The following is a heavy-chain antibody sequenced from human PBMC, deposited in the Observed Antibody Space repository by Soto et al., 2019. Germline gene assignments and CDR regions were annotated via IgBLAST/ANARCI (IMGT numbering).Heavy chain of an antibody. J-gene: IGHJ6*02. CDR2: ISGSGGST. CDR1: GFTFSSYA. CDR3: AKGGSYLYYYYGMDV. V-gene: IGHV3-23*01. D-gene: IGHD1-26*01. Sequence: SLRLSCAASGFTFSSYAMSWVRQAPGKGLEWVSAISGSGGSTYYADSVKGRFTISRDNSKNTLYLQMNSLRAEDTAVYYCAKGGSYLYYYYGMDVWGQGTTVTVSS.